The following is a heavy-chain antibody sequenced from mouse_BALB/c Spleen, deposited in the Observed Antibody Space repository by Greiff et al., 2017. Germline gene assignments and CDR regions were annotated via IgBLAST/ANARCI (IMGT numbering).Heavy chain of an antibody. V-gene: IGHV1-7*01. J-gene: IGHJ4*01. Sequence: QVHVKQSGAELAKPGASVKMSCKASGYTFTSYWMHWVKQRPGQGLEWIGYINPSTGYTEYNQKFKDKATLTADKSSSTAYMQLSSLTSEDSAVYYCARSYYRYDDRAMDYWGQGTSVTVSS. CDR1: GYTFTSYW. CDR3: ARSYYRYDDRAMDY. CDR2: INPSTGYT. D-gene: IGHD2-14*01.